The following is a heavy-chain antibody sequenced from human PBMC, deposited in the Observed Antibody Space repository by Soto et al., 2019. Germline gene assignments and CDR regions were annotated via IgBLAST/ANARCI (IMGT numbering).Heavy chain of an antibody. CDR2: ISGSGDST. D-gene: IGHD3-10*01. J-gene: IGHJ5*02. CDR1: GFTFSSYA. Sequence: EVQLLESGGGLVQPGGSLRLSCAASGFTFSSYAMNWVRQAPGKGLEWVSIISGSGDSTYYADSVKGRFTISRDNTKNTLDLQMNSLRAEDTAVYYCANKFFSGSGSYRGWCDPWGQGTLVTVSS. V-gene: IGHV3-23*01. CDR3: ANKFFSGSGSYRGWCDP.